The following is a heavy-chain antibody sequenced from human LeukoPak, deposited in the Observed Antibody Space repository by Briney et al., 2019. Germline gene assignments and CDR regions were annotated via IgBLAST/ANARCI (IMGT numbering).Heavy chain of an antibody. CDR2: STGSGGTT. D-gene: IGHD3-10*01. CDR1: GFTFSNYA. J-gene: IGHJ4*02. Sequence: GGSLRLSCAASGFTFSNYAMTGVRQAPGKGLEWVSPSTGSGGTTYYADSVMGRITISRDNSKNTLYLQMNSLRAEDTAVYYCAKGGTTITMVRGVINYWGQGTLVTVSS. CDR3: AKGGTTITMVRGVINY. V-gene: IGHV3-23*01.